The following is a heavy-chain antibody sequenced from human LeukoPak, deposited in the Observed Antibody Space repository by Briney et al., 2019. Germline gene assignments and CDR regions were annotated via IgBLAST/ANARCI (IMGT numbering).Heavy chain of an antibody. CDR1: GYTFTGYY. CDR3: ARSYGEADVFDI. Sequence: ASVKVSCKASGYTFTGYYMHWVRQAPGQGLEWMGWINPNSGGTNYAQKFQGRVTMTRDTSISTAYMELSRLRSDDTAVYYCARSYGEADVFDIWGQGTMVTVSS. D-gene: IGHD3-10*01. CDR2: INPNSGGT. V-gene: IGHV1-2*02. J-gene: IGHJ3*02.